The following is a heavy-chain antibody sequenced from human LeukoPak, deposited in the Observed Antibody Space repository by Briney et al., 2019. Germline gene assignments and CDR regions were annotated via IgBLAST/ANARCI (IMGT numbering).Heavy chain of an antibody. D-gene: IGHD3-22*01. CDR1: GGTFSSYA. CDR2: IIPILGIA. Sequence: ASVKVSCKASGGTFSSYAISWVRQAPGQGLEWMGRIIPILGIANYAQKFQGRVTITADKSTSTAYMELSSLRSEDTAVYYCARDNRKFDYDSSGYQYYFDYWGQGTLVTVSS. CDR3: ARDNRKFDYDSSGYQYYFDY. V-gene: IGHV1-69*04. J-gene: IGHJ4*02.